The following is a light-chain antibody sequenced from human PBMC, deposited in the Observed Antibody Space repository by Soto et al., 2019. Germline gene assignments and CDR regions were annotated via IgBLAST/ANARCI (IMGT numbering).Light chain of an antibody. Sequence: SSELTQPPSVSVAPGKTARITSGGNNIGSKSVHWNQQKPGQAPVLVIYYDSDRPSGIPERFSGSNAGNTATLTISRVEAGDEADYYRQVCDSSSDPYVFGTGTQLTVL. CDR2: YDS. J-gene: IGLJ6*01. V-gene: IGLV3-21*04. CDR1: NIGSKS. CDR3: QVCDSSSDPYV.